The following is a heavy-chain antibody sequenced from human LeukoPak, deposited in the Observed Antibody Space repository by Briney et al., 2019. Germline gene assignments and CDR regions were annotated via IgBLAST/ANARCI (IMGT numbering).Heavy chain of an antibody. CDR3: ARAYQLQWELFGSEDTGGPFDY. J-gene: IGHJ4*02. Sequence: GGSLRLSRAASGFTFSSYWMSWVRQAPGKGLEWVANIKQDGSEKYYVDSVKGRFTISRDNAKNSLYLQMNSLRAEDTAVYYCARAYQLQWELFGSEDTGGPFDYWGQGTLVTVSS. V-gene: IGHV3-7*01. D-gene: IGHD1-26*01. CDR2: IKQDGSEK. CDR1: GFTFSSYW.